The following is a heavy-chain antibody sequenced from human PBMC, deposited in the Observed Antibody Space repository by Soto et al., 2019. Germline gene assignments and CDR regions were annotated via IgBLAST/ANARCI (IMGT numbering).Heavy chain of an antibody. J-gene: IGHJ4*02. Sequence: EVQLLESGGGLVQPGGSLRLSCAASGFTFSSYVMSWVRQAPGKGLEWVSAISGSGGSTYYGASVKGRFTISRDNSKNTMYLHMNSIRADDTAVYYCAKVRADYYDSSGPIDYWGQGTLVTGSS. CDR1: GFTFSSYV. CDR3: AKVRADYYDSSGPIDY. D-gene: IGHD3-22*01. CDR2: ISGSGGST. V-gene: IGHV3-23*01.